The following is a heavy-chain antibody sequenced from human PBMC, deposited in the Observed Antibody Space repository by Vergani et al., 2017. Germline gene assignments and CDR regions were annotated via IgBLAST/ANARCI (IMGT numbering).Heavy chain of an antibody. V-gene: IGHV4-38-2*01. Sequence: QVDLQESGPGLVKSSETLSLNCAVSGYSVGSGYYWGWIRQPPGRGLGWIGWVHRNGNTYYTSSLRSRATISRDTSKSPFSLRMNSVTAADTAVYYCARQNPYGSAHVDFWGRGVLVTVSA. D-gene: IGHD3-10*01. CDR1: GYSVGSGYY. CDR3: ARQNPYGSAHVDF. CDR2: VHRNGNT. J-gene: IGHJ4*02.